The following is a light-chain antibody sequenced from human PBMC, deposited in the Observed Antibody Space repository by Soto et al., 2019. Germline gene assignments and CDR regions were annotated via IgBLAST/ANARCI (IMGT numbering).Light chain of an antibody. V-gene: IGKV2-28*01. CDR1: QSLLDSNGYND. CDR3: MHGLPTPLT. Sequence: DIVMTQSPLSLPVTPGEPASISCRSSQSLLDSNGYNDLDWYLQRPGHSPQLLIYLGSNRASGVPDRFSGSGSGTDFTLNISRVEDEDFGVYYCMHGLPTPLTFGGVTKVEIK. J-gene: IGKJ4*01. CDR2: LGS.